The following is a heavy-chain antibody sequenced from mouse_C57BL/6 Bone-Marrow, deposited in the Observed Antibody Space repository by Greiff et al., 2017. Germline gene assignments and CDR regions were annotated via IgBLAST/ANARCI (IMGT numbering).Heavy chain of an antibody. CDR2: FYPGSGSI. V-gene: IGHV1-62-2*01. J-gene: IGHJ2*01. D-gene: IGHD2-4*01. Sequence: QVQLKESGAELVKPGASVKLSCKASGYIFTEYTIHWVKQRSGQGLEWIGWFYPGSGSIKYNERFKDKATLTADKSSNTVYMELSRLTSEDSAVYFCARHERYYDYEGYFDYWSQGTTLTVSS. CDR1: GYIFTEYT. CDR3: ARHERYYDYEGYFDY.